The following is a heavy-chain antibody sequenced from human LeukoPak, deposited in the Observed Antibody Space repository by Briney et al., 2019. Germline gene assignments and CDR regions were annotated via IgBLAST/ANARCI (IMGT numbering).Heavy chain of an antibody. Sequence: GGSLRLSCAASGFTFSSYGMHWVRQAPGKGPEWVAFIRYDGSYRYYADSVKGRFTISRDNSKNTLYLQVNRLRAEDTAVYYCAKELGSTPLWEWGQGTLVTVSS. J-gene: IGHJ4*02. CDR3: AKELGSTPLWE. D-gene: IGHD3-10*01. CDR1: GFTFSSYG. CDR2: IRYDGSYR. V-gene: IGHV3-30*02.